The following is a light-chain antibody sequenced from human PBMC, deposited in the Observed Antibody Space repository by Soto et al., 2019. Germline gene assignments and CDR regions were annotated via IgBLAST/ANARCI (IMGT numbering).Light chain of an antibody. CDR1: QDISNY. V-gene: IGKV1-33*01. Sequence: DIQMTQSPSSLSASVGDRVTITCQASQDISNYLNWYQQKPGKAPKLLIYDASNLETGVQPRFSESGSGTDFTFTISSLQPEDIATYYCQQYDNLPPYTFGQGTKLEIK. CDR3: QQYDNLPPYT. J-gene: IGKJ2*01. CDR2: DAS.